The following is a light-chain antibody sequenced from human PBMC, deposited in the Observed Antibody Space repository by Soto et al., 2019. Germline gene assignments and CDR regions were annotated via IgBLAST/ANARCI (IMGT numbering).Light chain of an antibody. CDR1: SSDVGSYNY. Sequence: QSVLTQPASVSGSPGQSITISCTGTSSDVGSYNYVSWYQQYPGKTPKLMIYDVSNRPSGVSYRFSDFKSGNTASLTISGLQDEDEADYYCSSYTTCRTQVVFGGGIKVTV. CDR3: SSYTTCRTQVV. CDR2: DVS. J-gene: IGLJ3*02. V-gene: IGLV2-14*01.